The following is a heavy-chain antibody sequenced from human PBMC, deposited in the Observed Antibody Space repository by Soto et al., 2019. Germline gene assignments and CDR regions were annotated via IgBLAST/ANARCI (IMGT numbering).Heavy chain of an antibody. Sequence: SETLSLTCTVSGGSISSYYWSWIRQPPGKGLEWIGYIYYSGSTNYNPSLKSRVTISVDTSKNQFSLKLSSVTAADTAVYCCAQGSVVAYYDFWTWGQGTLVTVSS. CDR1: GGSISSYY. V-gene: IGHV4-59*08. J-gene: IGHJ5*02. CDR2: IYYSGST. CDR3: AQGSVVAYYDFWT. D-gene: IGHD3-3*01.